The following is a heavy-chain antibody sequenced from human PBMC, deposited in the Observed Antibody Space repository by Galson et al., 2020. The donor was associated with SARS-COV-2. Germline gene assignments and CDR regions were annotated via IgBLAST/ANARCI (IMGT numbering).Heavy chain of an antibody. V-gene: IGHV3-30*18. CDR3: AKDPPPYSTTNYGMDV. CDR2: ILYDGSNK. CDR1: GFIFSTYG. J-gene: IGHJ6*02. D-gene: IGHD6-13*01. Sequence: GGSLRLSCAASGFIFSTYGMHWVRQAPGKGLEWVAVILYDGSNKYYADSVKGRFSISRDNSKNTLYLQMNSLRAEDTAVYYCAKDPPPYSTTNYGMDVWGQGTTVTVSS.